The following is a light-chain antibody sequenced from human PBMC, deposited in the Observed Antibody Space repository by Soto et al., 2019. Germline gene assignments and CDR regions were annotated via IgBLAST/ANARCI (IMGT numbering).Light chain of an antibody. CDR3: QQRSNWPPWT. Sequence: EIVLTQSPATLSLSPGERATLSCRASQSVSSYLAWYQQKPGQAPRLLIYDASNRDPGIPARFSGSGSGTDFTLTIGSLEPEDFAVYYCQQRSNWPPWTFGQGTKVEIK. J-gene: IGKJ1*01. CDR2: DAS. CDR1: QSVSSY. V-gene: IGKV3-11*01.